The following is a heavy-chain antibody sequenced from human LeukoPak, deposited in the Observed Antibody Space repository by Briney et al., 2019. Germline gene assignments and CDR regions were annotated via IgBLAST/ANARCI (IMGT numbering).Heavy chain of an antibody. V-gene: IGHV4-31*03. CDR1: GGSISSGGYY. CDR3: ARGGGSYFPDY. Sequence: SETLSLTCTVSGGSISSGGYYWSWIRQHPGKGLEWIGYIYYSGSTNYNPSLKSRVTISVDTSKNQFSLKLSSVTAADTAVYYCARGGGSYFPDYWGQGTLVTVSS. J-gene: IGHJ4*02. D-gene: IGHD1-26*01. CDR2: IYYSGST.